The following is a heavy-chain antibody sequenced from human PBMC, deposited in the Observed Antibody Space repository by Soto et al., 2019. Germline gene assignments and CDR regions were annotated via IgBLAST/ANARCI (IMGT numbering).Heavy chain of an antibody. J-gene: IGHJ4*02. Sequence: GGSLRLSCAASGFTFSNAWMSWVRQAPGKGLEWVGRIKSKTDGGTTDYAAPVKGRFTIARDDSKNTLYLQTNSLKTEDTAVYYCARGSKDSYPGSRIFDFWGRGTLVTVSS. CDR3: ARGSKDSYPGSRIFDF. D-gene: IGHD3-10*01. V-gene: IGHV3-15*01. CDR1: GFTFSNAW. CDR2: IKSKTDGGTT.